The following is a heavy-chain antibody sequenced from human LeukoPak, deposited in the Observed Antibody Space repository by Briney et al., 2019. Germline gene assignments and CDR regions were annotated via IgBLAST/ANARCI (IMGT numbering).Heavy chain of an antibody. CDR3: ARGPPPGATAYGVVDY. CDR1: GGSFSDYY. J-gene: IGHJ4*02. Sequence: SETLSLTCAVYGGSFSDYYWTWIRQPPGRGLEWIGEVNLSGSTNYKPSLKSRVTLSVDTSKNQFSLKLSSVIAADTAIYYCARGPPPGATAYGVVDYWAQGTLVTVSS. CDR2: VNLSGST. V-gene: IGHV4-34*01. D-gene: IGHD3-10*01.